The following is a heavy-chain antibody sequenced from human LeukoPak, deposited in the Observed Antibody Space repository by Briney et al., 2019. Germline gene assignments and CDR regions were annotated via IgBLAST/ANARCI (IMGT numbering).Heavy chain of an antibody. CDR3: AKDIVPAAMLFDY. D-gene: IGHD2-2*01. Sequence: PGGSLRLSCAASGFTFSSYGMHWVRQAPGKGLEWVAFIRYDGSNKYYADSVKGRFTISRDNSKNTLYLQMNSLRAEDTAVYYCAKDIVPAAMLFDYWGQGTLVTVSS. V-gene: IGHV3-30*02. CDR1: GFTFSSYG. CDR2: IRYDGSNK. J-gene: IGHJ4*02.